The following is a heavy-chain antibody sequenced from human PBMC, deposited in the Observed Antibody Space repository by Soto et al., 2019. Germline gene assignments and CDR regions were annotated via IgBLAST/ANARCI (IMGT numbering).Heavy chain of an antibody. V-gene: IGHV4-30-4*01. CDR2: IYYSGST. CDR3: ARDRRYYDFWSGYRGDYYYYGMDV. J-gene: IGHJ6*02. Sequence: QVQLQESGPGLVKPSQTLSLTCTVSGGSISSGDYYWSWIRQPPGKGLEWIGYIYYSGSTYYNPSLKSRVTISVDTSKNQFSVKLSSVTAADTAVYYCARDRRYYDFWSGYRGDYYYYGMDVWGQGTTVTVSS. CDR1: GGSISSGDYY. D-gene: IGHD3-3*01.